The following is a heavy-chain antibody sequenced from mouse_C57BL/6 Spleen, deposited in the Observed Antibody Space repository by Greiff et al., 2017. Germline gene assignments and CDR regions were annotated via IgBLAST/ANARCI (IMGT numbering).Heavy chain of an antibody. CDR2: IDPETGGT. J-gene: IGHJ2*01. V-gene: IGHV1-15*01. CDR1: GYTFTDYE. D-gene: IGHD2-1*01. Sequence: VKLVESGAELVRPGASVTLSCKASGYTFTDYEMHWVKQTPVHGLEWIGAIDPETGGTAYNQKFKGKAILTADKSSSTAYMELRSLTSEDSAVYYCTRERVYWADYFDYWGQGTTLTVSS. CDR3: TRERVYWADYFDY.